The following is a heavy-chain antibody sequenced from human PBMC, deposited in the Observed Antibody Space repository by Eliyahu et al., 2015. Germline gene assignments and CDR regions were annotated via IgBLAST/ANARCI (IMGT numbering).Heavy chain of an antibody. J-gene: IGHJ5*02. Sequence: QVQLVQSGAEVKKPGASVKVSCKASGYTFTGYYITGCRQAPGQGLEWMGRINPNSGGTNYAQKFQGRVTMTRDTSISTAYMELSRLRSDDTAVYYCARISNPVVFRGTYNWFDPWGQGTLVTVSS. CDR1: GYTFTGYY. CDR2: INPNSGGT. CDR3: ARISNPVVFRGTYNWFDP. V-gene: IGHV1-2*06. D-gene: IGHD1-14*01.